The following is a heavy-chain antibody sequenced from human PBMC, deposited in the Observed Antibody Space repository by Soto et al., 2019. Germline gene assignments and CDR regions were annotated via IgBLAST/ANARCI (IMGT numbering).Heavy chain of an antibody. CDR2: ISHDGSNE. V-gene: IGHV3-30*18. Sequence: QVQLVESGGGVVQPGRSLRLSCAASGFTFSSYGMHWVRQAPGKGLEWVAVISHDGSNEFYADSVKGRLTISRDNSKNTLYLQMNSLRAEDTAVYYCAKDSVAVVGRGGCDYWGQGTLVTVSS. D-gene: IGHD6-19*01. CDR1: GFTFSSYG. CDR3: AKDSVAVVGRGGCDY. J-gene: IGHJ4*02.